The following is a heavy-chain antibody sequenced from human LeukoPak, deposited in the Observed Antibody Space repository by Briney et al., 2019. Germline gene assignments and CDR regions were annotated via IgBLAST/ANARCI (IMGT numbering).Heavy chain of an antibody. CDR3: ARAPYSGYDSSHFDY. V-gene: IGHV1-2*04. Sequence: ASVKVSCKASGYTFTSYDINWVRQAPGQGLEWMGWINPNSGGTNYAQKFQGWVTMTRDTSISTAYMELSRLRSDDTAVYYCARAPYSGYDSSHFDYWGQGTLVTVSS. CDR2: INPNSGGT. D-gene: IGHD5-12*01. CDR1: GYTFTSYD. J-gene: IGHJ4*02.